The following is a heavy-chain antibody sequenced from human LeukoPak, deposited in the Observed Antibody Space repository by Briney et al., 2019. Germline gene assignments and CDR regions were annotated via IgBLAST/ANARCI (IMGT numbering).Heavy chain of an antibody. V-gene: IGHV3-30*02. D-gene: IGHD3-22*01. CDR2: IRYDGSSK. J-gene: IGHJ4*02. CDR3: AKEKKYYYDSTGYPGYDY. CDR1: GFTFSSYG. Sequence: PGGSLRLSCTASGFTFSSYGMHWVCQAQGKGLEWVGFIRYDGSSKYYADSLKRRFTISRDNSKNTLYLQMNRLRAEDTAVYYCAKEKKYYYDSTGYPGYDYWGQGPLVTVSS.